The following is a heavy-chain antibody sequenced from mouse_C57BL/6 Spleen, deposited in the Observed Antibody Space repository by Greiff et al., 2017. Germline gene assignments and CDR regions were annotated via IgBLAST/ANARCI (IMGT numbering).Heavy chain of an antibody. CDR3: ARGGITTGYFDY. CDR1: GYTFTDYN. D-gene: IGHD1-1*01. Sequence: DVKLQESGPELVKPGASVKIPCKASGYTFTDYNMDWVKQSHGKSLEWIGDINPNNGGTIYNQKFKGKATLTVDKSSSTAYMELRSLTSEDTAVYDGARGGITTGYFDYWGQGTTLTVSS. CDR2: INPNNGGT. J-gene: IGHJ2*01. V-gene: IGHV1-18*01.